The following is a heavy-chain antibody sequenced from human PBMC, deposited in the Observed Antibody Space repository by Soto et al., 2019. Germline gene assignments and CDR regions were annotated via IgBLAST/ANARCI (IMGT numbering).Heavy chain of an antibody. D-gene: IGHD3-10*01. CDR1: GFTFRTYA. V-gene: IGHV3-23*01. CDR3: AKRGPGVYYYYYGMDV. CDR2: ISGSTGKT. J-gene: IGHJ6*02. Sequence: PGGSLRLSCAASGFTFRTYAMSWVRQAPGKGLEWVSVISGSTGKTYYADSVKGRFTISRDNSKNTLYLQMNSLRAEDTAVYYCAKRGPGVYYYYYGMDVWGQGTTVTVSS.